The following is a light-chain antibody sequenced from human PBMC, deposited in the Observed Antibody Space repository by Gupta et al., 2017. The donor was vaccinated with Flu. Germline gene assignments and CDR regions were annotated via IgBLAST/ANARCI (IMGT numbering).Light chain of an antibody. CDR1: QSGLYSSKNKNY. V-gene: IGKV4-1*01. CDR3: QQEDSTPYT. CDR2: WAS. Sequence: LGERATINCKSSQSGLYSSKNKNYLAWYQQKPGQPPKLLIYWASTRESGVPDRFSGSGSGTDFTLTISSRQAEDVAVYYCQQEDSTPYTFGQGTKLEIK. J-gene: IGKJ2*01.